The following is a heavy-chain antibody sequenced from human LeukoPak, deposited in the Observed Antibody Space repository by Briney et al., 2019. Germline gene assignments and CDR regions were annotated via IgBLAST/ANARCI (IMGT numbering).Heavy chain of an antibody. D-gene: IGHD3-22*01. Sequence: PGGSLRLSCAASGFTFSDYYMSWIRQAPGKGLEWVSYISSSGSTIFYADSVKGRFTISRDNAKNSLYLRMNSLRAEDTAMYYCVRVNTYYYDSSPSWGQGTLVTVSS. CDR2: ISSSGSTI. V-gene: IGHV3-11*04. J-gene: IGHJ4*02. CDR3: VRVNTYYYDSSPS. CDR1: GFTFSDYY.